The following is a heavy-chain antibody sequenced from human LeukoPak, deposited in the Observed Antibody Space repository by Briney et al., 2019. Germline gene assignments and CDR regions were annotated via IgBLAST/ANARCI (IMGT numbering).Heavy chain of an antibody. Sequence: GGSLRLSCAASGFTFSSYAMHWLRQAPGKGLEWVAVISYDGSNKYYADSVKGRFTISRDNSKNTLYLQMNSLRAEDTAVYYCARELEGSYSFDYWGQGTLVTVSS. D-gene: IGHD1-26*01. V-gene: IGHV3-30*01. CDR2: ISYDGSNK. CDR3: ARELEGSYSFDY. CDR1: GFTFSSYA. J-gene: IGHJ4*02.